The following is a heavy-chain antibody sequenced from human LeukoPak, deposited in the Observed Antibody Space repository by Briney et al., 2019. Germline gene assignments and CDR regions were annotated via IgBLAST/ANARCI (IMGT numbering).Heavy chain of an antibody. CDR2: IYHGGST. CDR1: GYSISSGYY. Sequence: PSEALSLTCAVSGYSISSGYYWGWIRQPPGKGLEWIGSIYHGGSTYYNPSLKSRVTISVDTSKNQFSLKLSSVTAADTAVYYCARRQEYDFWSGYGEYYFDYWGQGTLVTVSS. CDR3: ARRQEYDFWSGYGEYYFDY. J-gene: IGHJ4*02. D-gene: IGHD3-3*01. V-gene: IGHV4-38-2*01.